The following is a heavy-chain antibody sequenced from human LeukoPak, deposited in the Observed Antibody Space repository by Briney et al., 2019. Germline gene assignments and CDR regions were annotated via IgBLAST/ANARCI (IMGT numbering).Heavy chain of an antibody. CDR3: AKARGDIVATPFDY. D-gene: IGHD5-12*01. J-gene: IGHJ4*02. Sequence: GGSLRLSCAVSGFTFSNYWMSWVRQAPGKGLAWVANIKQDGSEKYYVDSVTGRFTISRDNAKNSLYLQMNSLRAEDTALYYCAKARGDIVATPFDYWGQGTLVTVSS. CDR1: GFTFSNYW. V-gene: IGHV3-7*03. CDR2: IKQDGSEK.